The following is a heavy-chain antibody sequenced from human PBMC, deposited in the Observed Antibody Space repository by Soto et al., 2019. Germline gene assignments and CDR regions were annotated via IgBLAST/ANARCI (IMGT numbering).Heavy chain of an antibody. CDR1: GFTFTSSA. J-gene: IGHJ6*02. CDR2: IVVGSGNT. Sequence: GASVKVSCKASGFTFTSSAVQWVRQARGQRLEWIGWIVVGSGNTNYAQKFQERVTITRDMSTSTAYMELSSLRSEDTAVYYCAADYVVPAATVYNCYGMDVWGQGTTVTVSS. CDR3: AADYVVPAATVYNCYGMDV. D-gene: IGHD2-2*01. V-gene: IGHV1-58*01.